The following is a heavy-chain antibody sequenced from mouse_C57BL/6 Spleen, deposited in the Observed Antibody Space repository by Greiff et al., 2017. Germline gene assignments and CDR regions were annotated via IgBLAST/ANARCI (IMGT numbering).Heavy chain of an antibody. CDR3: ARGTGLGYDGYYFDY. J-gene: IGHJ2*01. D-gene: IGHD2-2*01. V-gene: IGHV5-16*01. CDR1: GFTFSDYY. Sequence: EVMLVESEGGLVQPGSSMKLSCTASGFTFSDYYMAWVRQVPEKGLEWVANINYDGSSTYYLDSLKSRFIISRDNAKNILYLQMSSLKSEDTATXYCARGTGLGYDGYYFDYWGQGTTLTVSS. CDR2: INYDGSST.